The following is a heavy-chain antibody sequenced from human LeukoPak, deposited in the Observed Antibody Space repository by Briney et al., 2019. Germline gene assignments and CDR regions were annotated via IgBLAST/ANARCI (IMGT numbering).Heavy chain of an antibody. D-gene: IGHD5-12*01. J-gene: IGHJ5*02. CDR1: GFTFNDYY. V-gene: IGHV4-59*08. CDR2: IYYRGNT. Sequence: LRLSCAASGFTFNDYYMSWIRQAPGKGLEWIGYIYYRGNTNYNPSLMSRVTISVDTSKKQFSLKLSSVTAADTAVYYCARTSGYDFNWFDPWGQGTLVTVSS. CDR3: ARTSGYDFNWFDP.